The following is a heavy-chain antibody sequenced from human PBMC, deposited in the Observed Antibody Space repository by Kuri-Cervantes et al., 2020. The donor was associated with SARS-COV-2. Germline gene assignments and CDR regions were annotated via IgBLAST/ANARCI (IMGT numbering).Heavy chain of an antibody. CDR2: INPSGGST. V-gene: IGHV1-46*01. Sequence: ASVKVSCKASGYTFTSYYMHWVRQAPGQGLEWMGIINPSGGSTSYAQKFQGRVTMTRDTSTSTVYMELSTLTPDDTAVYYCAASCSAGGCRDYWGQGTLVTVSS. CDR1: GYTFTSYY. CDR3: AASCSAGGCRDY. J-gene: IGHJ4*02. D-gene: IGHD2-15*01.